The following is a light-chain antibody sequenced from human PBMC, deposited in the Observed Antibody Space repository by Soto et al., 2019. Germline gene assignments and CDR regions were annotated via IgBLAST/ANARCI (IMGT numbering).Light chain of an antibody. Sequence: AILMTQSPSSFSASTGDRVTITCRASQGISSYLAWYQQKPGKAPKLLIYAASTLQSGVPSRFSGSGSGTDFTLTISCLQSEDFATYYCQQYYSYPSAFGQGTKVDIK. V-gene: IGKV1-8*01. J-gene: IGKJ1*01. CDR2: AAS. CDR3: QQYYSYPSA. CDR1: QGISSY.